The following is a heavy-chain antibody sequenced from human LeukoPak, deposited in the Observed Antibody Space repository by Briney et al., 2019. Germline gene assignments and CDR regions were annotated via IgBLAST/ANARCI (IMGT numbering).Heavy chain of an antibody. CDR2: INHSGST. V-gene: IGHV4-39*07. D-gene: IGHD6-19*01. CDR1: GGSISSSGSY. CDR3: ARGGASSGWYDNWFDP. J-gene: IGHJ5*02. Sequence: SETLSLTCTVSGGSISSSGSYWSWIRQPPGKGLEWIGEINHSGSTNYNPSLKSRVTISVDTSKNQFSLKLSSVTAADTAVYYCARGGASSGWYDNWFDPWGQGTLVTVSS.